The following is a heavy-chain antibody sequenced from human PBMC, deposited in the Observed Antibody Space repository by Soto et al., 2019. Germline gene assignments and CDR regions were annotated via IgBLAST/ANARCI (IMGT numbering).Heavy chain of an antibody. V-gene: IGHV4-31*03. CDR2: IYYSGST. D-gene: IGHD6-13*01. CDR1: GGSISSGGYY. Sequence: SETLSLTCTVSGGSISSGGYYWSWIRQHPGKGLEWIGYIYYSGSTYYNPSLKSRVTISVDTSKNQFSLQLSSVTAADTAVYYCARDRVAAAGIHRSDYHNGIDVLGQGTTVTLAS. J-gene: IGHJ6*02. CDR3: ARDRVAAAGIHRSDYHNGIDV.